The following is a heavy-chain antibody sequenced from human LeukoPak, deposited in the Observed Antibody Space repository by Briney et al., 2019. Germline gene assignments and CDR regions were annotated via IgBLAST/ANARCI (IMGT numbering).Heavy chain of an antibody. CDR2: ISSSSSYI. V-gene: IGHV3-21*01. Sequence: GGSLRLSCAASGFTFSSYSMNWVRQAPGKGLEWVSSISSSSSYIYYADSAKGRFTISRDNAKNSLYLQMNSLRAEDTAVYYCARGPLRYFDWALDYWGQGTLVTVSS. J-gene: IGHJ4*02. CDR3: ARGPLRYFDWALDY. D-gene: IGHD3-9*01. CDR1: GFTFSSYS.